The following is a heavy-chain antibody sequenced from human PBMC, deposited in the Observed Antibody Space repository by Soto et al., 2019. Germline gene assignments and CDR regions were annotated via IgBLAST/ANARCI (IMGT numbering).Heavy chain of an antibody. CDR2: CDPEEHKI. J-gene: IGHJ4*02. CDR3: ARSYYDYVWGSYRSAHFDY. CDR1: GYILRDLS. Sequence: ASLKVSCKVSGYILRDLSMHWVRQAPGKGLEWMGGCDPEEHKIVYAQKFQGRVTMTEDTSTDTVYMGLSSLRPEDTAVYYCARSYYDYVWGSYRSAHFDYWGQGTLVTVSS. V-gene: IGHV1-24*01. D-gene: IGHD3-16*02.